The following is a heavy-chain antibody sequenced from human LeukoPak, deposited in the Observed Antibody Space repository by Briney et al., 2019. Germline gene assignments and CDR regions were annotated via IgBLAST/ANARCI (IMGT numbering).Heavy chain of an antibody. Sequence: SETLSLTCTVSGCSISSYYWSWIRQPPGKGLEWIGYIYYTGSTNYNPSLKSRVTISVDTSKNQFSLKLCSVTAADTAVYYCARDRAGDYGDYAYYYYMDVWGKGTTVTVSS. D-gene: IGHD4-17*01. CDR3: ARDRAGDYGDYAYYYYMDV. CDR2: IYYTGST. V-gene: IGHV4-59*01. J-gene: IGHJ6*03. CDR1: GCSISSYY.